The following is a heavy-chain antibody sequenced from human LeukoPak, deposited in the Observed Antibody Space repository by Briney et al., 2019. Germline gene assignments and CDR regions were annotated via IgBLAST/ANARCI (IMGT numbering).Heavy chain of an antibody. CDR2: INPSGGST. D-gene: IGHD1-26*01. CDR1: GYTFTSHY. V-gene: IGHV1-46*01. J-gene: IGHJ4*02. CDR3: ARDLGWDVLIIDY. Sequence: GASVKVSCKASGYTFTSHYMHWGRQAPGQGLEWMGIINPSGGSTSYAQKFQGRVTMTRDMSTSTVYMELSSLRSEDTALYYCARDLGWDVLIIDYWGQGTLVTVSS.